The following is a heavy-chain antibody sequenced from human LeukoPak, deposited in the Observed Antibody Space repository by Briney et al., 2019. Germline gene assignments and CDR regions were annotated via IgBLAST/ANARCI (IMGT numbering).Heavy chain of an antibody. V-gene: IGHV4-59*01. J-gene: IGHJ5*02. CDR3: ARSVLFDH. CDR2: IYYSGST. CDR1: GDSLSSYY. Sequence: SETLSLTCTVSGDSLSSYYWSWLRQPPGKGLEWIGYIYYSGSTNYNPSLKSRVTMSVDTSKNQFSLKLSSVTAADTAVYYCARSVLFDHWGQGTLVTVSS.